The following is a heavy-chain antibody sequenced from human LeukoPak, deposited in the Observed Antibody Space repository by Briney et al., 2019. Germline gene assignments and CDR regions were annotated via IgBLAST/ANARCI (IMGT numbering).Heavy chain of an antibody. J-gene: IGHJ4*02. CDR1: GFTFSSYS. CDR2: ISSSSSYI. Sequence: GGSLRLSCAASGFTFSSYSMNWVRQAPGKWLEWVSSISSSSSYIYYADSVKGRFTISRDNAKNSLYLQINSLRAEDTAVYYCARFGWNDYWGQGTLVTVSS. V-gene: IGHV3-21*01. D-gene: IGHD6-19*01. CDR3: ARFGWNDY.